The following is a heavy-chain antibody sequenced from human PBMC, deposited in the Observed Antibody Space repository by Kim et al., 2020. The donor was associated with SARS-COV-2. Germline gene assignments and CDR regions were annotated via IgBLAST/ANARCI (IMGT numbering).Heavy chain of an antibody. CDR1: GFTFGDYA. V-gene: IGHV3-49*04. J-gene: IGHJ6*02. D-gene: IGHD4-17*01. CDR2: IRSKAYGGTT. CDR3: TRDAGGDYPNYYYYGMDV. Sequence: GGSLRLSCTASGFTFGDYAMSWVRQAPGKGLEWVGFIRSKAYGGTTEYAASVKGRFTISRDDSKSIAYLQMNSLKTEDTAVYYCTRDAGGDYPNYYYYGMDVWGQGTTVTVSS.